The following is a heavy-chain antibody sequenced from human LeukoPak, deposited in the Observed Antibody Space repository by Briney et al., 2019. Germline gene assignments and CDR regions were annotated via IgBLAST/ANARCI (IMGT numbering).Heavy chain of an antibody. V-gene: IGHV4-34*01. Sequence: ASETLSLTCAVYGGSFSGYYWSWIRQPPGKGLEWIGEINHSGSTNYNPSLKSRVTISVDTSKNQFSLKLSSVTAADTAVYYCAKGSGGRRPNWFDPWGQGTLVTVSS. J-gene: IGHJ5*02. CDR3: AKGSGGRRPNWFDP. CDR2: INHSGST. D-gene: IGHD2-15*01. CDR1: GGSFSGYY.